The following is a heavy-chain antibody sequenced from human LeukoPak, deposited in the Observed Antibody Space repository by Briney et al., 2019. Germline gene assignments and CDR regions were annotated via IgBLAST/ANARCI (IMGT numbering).Heavy chain of an antibody. J-gene: IGHJ6*04. CDR2: ISSSSSTI. CDR1: EFSVGSNY. V-gene: IGHV3-48*04. Sequence: GGSLRLSCAASEFSVGSNYMNWVRQAPGKGLEWVSYISSSSSTIYYADSVKGRFTISRDNAKNSLYLQMNSLRAEDTAVYYCAELGITMIGGVWGKGTTVTISS. D-gene: IGHD3-10*02. CDR3: AELGITMIGGV.